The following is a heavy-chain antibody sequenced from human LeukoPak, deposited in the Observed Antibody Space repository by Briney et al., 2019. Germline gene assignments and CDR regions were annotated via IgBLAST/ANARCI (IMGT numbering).Heavy chain of an antibody. J-gene: IGHJ4*02. CDR3: ARGQYYYDSSIGY. CDR2: IYYSGST. D-gene: IGHD3-22*01. Sequence: WFRQPPGKGLEWIGSIYYSGSTYYNPSLKSRVTISVDTSKNQFSLKLSSVTAADTAVYYCARGQYYYDSSIGYWGQGTLVTVSS. V-gene: IGHV4-39*07.